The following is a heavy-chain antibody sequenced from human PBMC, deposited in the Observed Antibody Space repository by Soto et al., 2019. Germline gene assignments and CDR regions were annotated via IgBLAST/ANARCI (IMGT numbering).Heavy chain of an antibody. CDR3: ARDGRKQPWVEGLNAMDV. Sequence: QIQLVQSGPEVTKPGASVKVSCQGTGYTFSAYGVSWVRQAPGQGLEWMGWISGYNGQTNYAQKFRGRVTFTTDTSTSTAYMEVRSLRSDDTAVYYCARDGRKQPWVEGLNAMDVWGKGTTVTVSS. CDR1: GYTFSAYG. D-gene: IGHD1-26*01. V-gene: IGHV1-18*01. J-gene: IGHJ6*04. CDR2: ISGYNGQT.